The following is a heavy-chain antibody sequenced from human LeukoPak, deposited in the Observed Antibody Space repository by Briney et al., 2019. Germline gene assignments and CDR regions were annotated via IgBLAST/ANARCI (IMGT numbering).Heavy chain of an antibody. J-gene: IGHJ5*02. Sequence: GESLKISFKGSGHNFTDYWIGWVRQMPGKGLEWMGIIYPGDSDTRYSPSFQGQVTISVDKSLNTAYLQWTSLKASDSAMYYCARRLYYYESSGYFLGWFDPWGQGTLVTVSS. CDR2: IYPGDSDT. V-gene: IGHV5-51*01. D-gene: IGHD3-22*01. CDR1: GHNFTDYW. CDR3: ARRLYYYESSGYFLGWFDP.